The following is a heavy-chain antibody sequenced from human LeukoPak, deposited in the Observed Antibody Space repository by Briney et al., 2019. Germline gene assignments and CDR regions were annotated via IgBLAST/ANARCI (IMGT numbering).Heavy chain of an antibody. CDR2: ILYDGSTK. D-gene: IGHD3-3*01. Sequence: GSLRLSFAASGFPFSSYGIHWVRPAPGKGLGGVTFILYDGSTKYYSDSVKGRFTISRDNSKNKLYLQMNRLRAEDTAVYYCAKLSPTTLYDSRGWFDPWGQGTLVTVSS. CDR3: AKLSPTTLYDSRGWFDP. V-gene: IGHV3-30*02. CDR1: GFPFSSYG. J-gene: IGHJ5*02.